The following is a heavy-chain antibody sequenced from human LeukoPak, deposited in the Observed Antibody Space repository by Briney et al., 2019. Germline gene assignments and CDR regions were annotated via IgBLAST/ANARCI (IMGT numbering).Heavy chain of an antibody. J-gene: IGHJ3*02. CDR3: ARDAEDAFDI. Sequence: GGSLRLSCAASGFTFSSYSMNWVRQAPGKGLEWVSSISSSSSYIYYADSVKGRFTISRDDAKNSLYLQMNSLRAEDTAVYYCARDAEDAFDIWGQGTMVTVSS. V-gene: IGHV3-21*01. CDR1: GFTFSSYS. CDR2: ISSSSSYI.